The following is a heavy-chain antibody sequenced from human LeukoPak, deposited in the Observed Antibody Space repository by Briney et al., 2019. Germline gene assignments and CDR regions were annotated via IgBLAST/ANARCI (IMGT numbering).Heavy chain of an antibody. CDR1: GYTFTSYA. J-gene: IGHJ4*02. V-gene: IGHV1-18*01. D-gene: IGHD6-13*01. CDR2: ISAYNDNT. CDR3: ARTSAYGSSWHSY. Sequence: GASVKVSCKAPGYTFTSYAISWLRQAPGQGLEWMGWISAYNDNTHYAQKFQGRVTMTTDTSTSTAYMDLRSLRSDDTAVYFCARTSAYGSSWHSYWGQGTLVTVSS.